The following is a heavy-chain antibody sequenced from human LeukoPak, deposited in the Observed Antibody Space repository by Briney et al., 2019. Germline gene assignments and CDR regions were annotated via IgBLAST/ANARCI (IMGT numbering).Heavy chain of an antibody. CDR3: ARHPQEFRSDWFDP. V-gene: IGHV4-59*08. CDR2: IFHTGST. Sequence: KPSETLSLTCTVSGASISDFYWSWIRQSPEKGLEWLGYIFHTGSTNYNPSVKSRVTISMDTSKNQFSLRLNLMTAADTAVYYCARHPQEFRSDWFDPWGQGTLVTVSS. D-gene: IGHD3-10*01. CDR1: GASISDFY. J-gene: IGHJ5*02.